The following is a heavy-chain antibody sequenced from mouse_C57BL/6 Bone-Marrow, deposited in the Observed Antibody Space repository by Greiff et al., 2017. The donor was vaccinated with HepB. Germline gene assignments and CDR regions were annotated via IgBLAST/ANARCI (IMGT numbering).Heavy chain of an antibody. CDR1: GFSFTSYG. CDR3: ARNRVGNYDFFDY. V-gene: IGHV2-2*01. CDR2: IWSGGST. Sequence: QVQLKQSGPGLVQPSQCLSITCTVSGFSFTSYGVHWVRQSPGKGLEWLGVIWSGGSTDYNAAFISRLSISKDNSKSQVFFKMNSLQADDTAIYYCARNRVGNYDFFDYWGQGTTLTVSS. J-gene: IGHJ2*01. D-gene: IGHD2-1*01.